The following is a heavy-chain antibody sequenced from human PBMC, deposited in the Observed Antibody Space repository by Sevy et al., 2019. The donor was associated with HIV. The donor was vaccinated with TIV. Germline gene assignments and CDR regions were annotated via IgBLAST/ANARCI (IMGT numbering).Heavy chain of an antibody. V-gene: IGHV3-23*01. CDR3: AKHGYTSGWRDAFDV. D-gene: IGHD6-19*01. Sequence: GGSLRLSCVVSGFSVSSNYMSWVRQAPGKGLEWVSAISASGGSTYYADSVKGRFTISRENSKNMVYVQMNSLRAEDTAVYYCAKHGYTSGWRDAFDVWGQGTMVTVSS. J-gene: IGHJ3*01. CDR1: GFSVSSNY. CDR2: ISASGGST.